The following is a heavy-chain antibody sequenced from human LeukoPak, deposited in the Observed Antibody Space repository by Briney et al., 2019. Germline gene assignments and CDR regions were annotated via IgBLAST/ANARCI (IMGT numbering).Heavy chain of an antibody. CDR1: GGSISSSSYY. CDR3: ARQGLWLAYSILYNWFDP. CDR2: IYYSGST. J-gene: IGHJ5*02. V-gene: IGHV4-39*01. Sequence: SETLSLTCTVSGGSISSSSYYWGWIRQPPGKGLEWIGSIYYSGSTYYNPSLKSRVTISVDTSKNQFSLKLSSVTAADTAVYYCARQGLWLAYSILYNWFDPWGQGTLVTVSS. D-gene: IGHD6-19*01.